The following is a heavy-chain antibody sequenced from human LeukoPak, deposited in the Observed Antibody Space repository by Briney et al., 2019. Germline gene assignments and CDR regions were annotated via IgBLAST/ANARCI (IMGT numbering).Heavy chain of an antibody. CDR1: GYSFSNFH. CDR2: VSPKTGDR. J-gene: IGHJ5*02. Sequence: GASVKVSCKASGYSFSNFHINWVRQASGQGLEWIGWVSPKTGDRGYALKFRGRVTMTSDSSEATVYMEVRSLTSEDTAVYYCARTPPNGDIDTWGQGTMVTVSS. CDR3: ARTPPNGDIDT. V-gene: IGHV1-8*01. D-gene: IGHD2-21*02.